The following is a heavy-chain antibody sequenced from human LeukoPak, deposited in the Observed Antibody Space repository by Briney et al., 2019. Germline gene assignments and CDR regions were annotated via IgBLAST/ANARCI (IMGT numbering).Heavy chain of an antibody. D-gene: IGHD5-18*01. Sequence: GRSLRLSCGASGFTFSSYGMHWVRQAPGKGLEWVAVIWYDGSNKYYADSVKGRFTISRDNSKNTLYLQMNSLRAEDTAVYYCAREGTAMDMPDYWGQGTLVTVSS. V-gene: IGHV3-33*01. CDR2: IWYDGSNK. J-gene: IGHJ4*02. CDR1: GFTFSSYG. CDR3: AREGTAMDMPDY.